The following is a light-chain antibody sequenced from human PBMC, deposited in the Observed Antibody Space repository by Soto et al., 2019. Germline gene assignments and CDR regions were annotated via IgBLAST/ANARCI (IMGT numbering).Light chain of an antibody. V-gene: IGLV2-8*01. CDR1: SSDVGGYNY. CDR2: EVT. J-gene: IGLJ3*02. Sequence: QSALTQPPSASGSPGQSVTIPCTGTSSDVGGYNYVSWYQHYAGKVPKLMIYEVTKRPSGVPDRFSGSKSGNTASLNVSGLQAEDEAEYYCSSYAGNIWVFGGGTQLTVL. CDR3: SSYAGNIWV.